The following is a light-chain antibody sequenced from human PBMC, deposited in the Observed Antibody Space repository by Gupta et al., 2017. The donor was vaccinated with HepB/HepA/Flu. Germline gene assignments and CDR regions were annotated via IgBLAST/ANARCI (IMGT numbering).Light chain of an antibody. Sequence: QSVLPPLPAVSGAPGQRVTISGSGSSSNFGSDYVYWYQQLPGTAPTLLMYTNNQRPSGVPARFSGSKSGTPASLAITGRWAEEEADYYCATKGDSWYVVFGGGTNLTVL. CDR3: ATKGDSWYVV. J-gene: IGLJ2*01. CDR2: TNN. CDR1: SSNFGSDY. V-gene: IGLV1-47*03.